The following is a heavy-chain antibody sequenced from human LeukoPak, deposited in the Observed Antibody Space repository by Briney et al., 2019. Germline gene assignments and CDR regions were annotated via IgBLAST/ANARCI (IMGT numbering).Heavy chain of an antibody. CDR3: ARDQGAAADPYYYYGMDV. CDR2: ISSSSSYI. V-gene: IGHV3-21*01. D-gene: IGHD6-13*01. J-gene: IGHJ6*02. CDR1: GFTFSSYS. Sequence: GGSLRLSCAASGFTFSSYSMNWVRQAPGKGLEWVSSISSSSSYIYYADSVKGRFTISRDNAKNSLYLQMNSLRAEDTAVYYCARDQGAAADPYYYYGMDVWGQGTTVTVSS.